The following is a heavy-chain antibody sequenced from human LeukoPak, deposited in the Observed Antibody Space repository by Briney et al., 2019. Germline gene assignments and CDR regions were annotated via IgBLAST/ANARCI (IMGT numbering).Heavy chain of an antibody. V-gene: IGHV1-18*01. J-gene: IGHJ4*02. D-gene: IGHD3-3*01. CDR2: ISTYNGNT. CDR3: ARDPTEDFWSGFYSYFDF. CDR1: GYTFTTYG. Sequence: ASVKVSCKASGYTFTTYGLSWVRQAPGQGLEWMGWISTYNGNTNYAQKFQGRVTMTTATSTSTAYMELRSLRSDDTAVYYCARDPTEDFWSGFYSYFDFWGQGTLVTVSS.